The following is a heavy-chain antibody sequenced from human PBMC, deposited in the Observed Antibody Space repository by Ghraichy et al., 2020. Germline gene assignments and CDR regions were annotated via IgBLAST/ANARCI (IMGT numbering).Heavy chain of an antibody. J-gene: IGHJ4*02. D-gene: IGHD4-17*01. CDR3: VGGDYEDY. V-gene: IGHV4-59*02. Sequence: SETLSLTCTVSGAFVSSISWRWIRQAPGKGLEWLGYMLKNGSDNYNPSLKSRATISVDTSKNQFSLKLTAVTAADTAVYYCVGGDYEDYWGRGTLVTVSS. CDR2: MLKNGSD. CDR1: GAFVSSIS.